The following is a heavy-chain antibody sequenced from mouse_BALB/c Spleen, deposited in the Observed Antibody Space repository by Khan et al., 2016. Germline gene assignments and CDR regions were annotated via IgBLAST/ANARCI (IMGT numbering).Heavy chain of an antibody. D-gene: IGHD2-4*01. CDR1: GFTFSSYA. CDR3: ARGDYDRGYYYSMDY. Sequence: EVELVESGGGLVKPGGSLKLSCAASGFTFSSYAMSWVRQTPEKRLEWVASISTGGDIYYPDSVKGRFSISRDNARNILYLQMARLRSEDTAMYYCARGDYDRGYYYSMDYWGQGTSVTVSS. CDR2: ISTGGDI. J-gene: IGHJ4*01. V-gene: IGHV5-6-5*01.